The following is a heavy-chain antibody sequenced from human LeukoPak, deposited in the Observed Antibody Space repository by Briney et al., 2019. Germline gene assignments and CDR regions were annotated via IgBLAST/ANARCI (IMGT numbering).Heavy chain of an antibody. CDR1: GCSISSNYY. CDR3: AKRGNWGFFDY. V-gene: IGHV4-38-2*02. D-gene: IGHD7-27*01. Sequence: SETLSLTCTVSGCSISSNYYWGWIRQPPGKGLEWIGSIYHSGSTYYNPSLKSRVTILIDTSKNQFSLKLSSVTAADTAVYYCAKRGNWGFFDYWGQGTLVTVSS. J-gene: IGHJ4*02. CDR2: IYHSGST.